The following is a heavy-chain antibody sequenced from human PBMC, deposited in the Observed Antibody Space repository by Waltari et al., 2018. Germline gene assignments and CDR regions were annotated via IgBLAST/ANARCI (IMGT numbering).Heavy chain of an antibody. J-gene: IGHJ6*02. CDR1: GYTFTDSY. V-gene: IGHV1-69*13. D-gene: IGHD6-13*01. CDR3: ARDTAADPMYYYGMDV. Sequence: VQLVQSGAEVKKPGATVKISCKVSGYTFTDSYMHWVRQAPGQGLEWMGRIIPIFGTANYAQKFQGRVTITADKSTSTAYMELSSLRSEDTAVYYCARDTAADPMYYYGMDVWGQGTTVTVSS. CDR2: IIPIFGTA.